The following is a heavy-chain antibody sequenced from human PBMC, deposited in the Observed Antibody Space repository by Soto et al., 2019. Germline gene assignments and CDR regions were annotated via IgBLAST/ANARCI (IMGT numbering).Heavy chain of an antibody. CDR3: ARHHDS. Sequence: SETLSLTCTVSGGSISSSSYYWGWIRQPPGKGLEWIGSIYYSGSTYYNPSLKSRVTISLDTSKNQFSLNLSSVAAADTGIYYCARHHDSWGQGTLVTVSS. J-gene: IGHJ4*02. V-gene: IGHV4-39*01. CDR2: IYYSGST. CDR1: GGSISSSSYY.